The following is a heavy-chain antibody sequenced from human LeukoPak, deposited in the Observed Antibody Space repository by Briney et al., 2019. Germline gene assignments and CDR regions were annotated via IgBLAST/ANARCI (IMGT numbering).Heavy chain of an antibody. CDR3: AKQFSQQFYDFWTGFYPVDS. V-gene: IGHV3-23*01. D-gene: IGHD3/OR15-3a*01. CDR2: ISGTGHSS. Sequence: PGGSLRLSCAASGFSSSKYAMTWVRHPPGKGLEWVSSISGTGHSSNYADSVKGRFTISRDNSNNTLFLQMDGLRVEDTAIYYCAKQFSQQFYDFWTGFYPVDSWGQGTLVTVSS. CDR1: GFSSSKYA. J-gene: IGHJ4*02.